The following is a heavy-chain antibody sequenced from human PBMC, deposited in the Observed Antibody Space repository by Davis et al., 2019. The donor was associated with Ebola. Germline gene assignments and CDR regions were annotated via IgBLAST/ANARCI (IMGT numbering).Heavy chain of an antibody. V-gene: IGHV3-21*04. Sequence: GGSLRLSCAASGFTFSSYSMNWVRQAPGKGLEWVSSISISVDYIYYADSVKGRFTISRDNSKNTLYLQMNSLRAEDTAVYYCAKRFGYYDSSGYLDHWGQGTLVTVSS. CDR3: AKRFGYYDSSGYLDH. J-gene: IGHJ4*02. CDR2: ISISVDYI. D-gene: IGHD3-22*01. CDR1: GFTFSSYS.